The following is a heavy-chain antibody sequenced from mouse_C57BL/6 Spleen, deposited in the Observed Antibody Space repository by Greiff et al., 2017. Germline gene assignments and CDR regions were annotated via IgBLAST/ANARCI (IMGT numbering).Heavy chain of an antibody. CDR1: GYTFTSYT. D-gene: IGHD1-1*01. CDR3: ARWEITTVVNYYAMDY. Sequence: QVQLQQSGAELARPGASVKMSCKASGYTFTSYTMHWVNQRPGQGLEWIGYINPSSGYTKYNQKFKDKATLTADKSSSTAYMQRSSLTSEDSAVYYCARWEITTVVNYYAMDYWGQGTSVTVSS. J-gene: IGHJ4*01. V-gene: IGHV1-4*01. CDR2: INPSSGYT.